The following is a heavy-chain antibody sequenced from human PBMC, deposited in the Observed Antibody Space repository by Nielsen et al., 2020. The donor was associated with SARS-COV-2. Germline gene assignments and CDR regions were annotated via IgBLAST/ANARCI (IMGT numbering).Heavy chain of an antibody. CDR2: ISNGGNYI. V-gene: IGHV3-21*01. CDR1: GFTFSTYS. D-gene: IGHD2-2*01. J-gene: IGHJ4*02. CDR3: ARPSLVPGADPPDY. Sequence: GESLKISCATSGFTFSTYSMNWVRQAPGKGLEWVASISNGGNYIYYADSVKGRFTISRDNAKNSLSLQMNSLRAEDTAVYFCARPSLVPGADPPDYWGQGTLVTVSS.